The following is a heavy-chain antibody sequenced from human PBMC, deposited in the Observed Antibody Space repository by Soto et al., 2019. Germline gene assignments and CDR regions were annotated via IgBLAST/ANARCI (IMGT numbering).Heavy chain of an antibody. V-gene: IGHV6-1*01. J-gene: IGHJ4*02. D-gene: IGHD6-13*01. CDR1: GDSVSSNIVT. CDR3: ARLIGTSWFVG. CDR2: TYYRSQWFN. Sequence: SQTLSLTCAISGDSVSSNIVTWDWIGQSPSRGLEWLGRTYYRSQWFNDYAVSVKSRMTINADTSKNQFSLQLNYVTPEDTAVNYCARLIGTSWFVGWGQGTPVTVSS.